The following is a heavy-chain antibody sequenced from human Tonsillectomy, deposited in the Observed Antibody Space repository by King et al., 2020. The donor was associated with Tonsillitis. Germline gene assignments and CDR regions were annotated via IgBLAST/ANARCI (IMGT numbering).Heavy chain of an antibody. Sequence: VTLKESGPALVKPPQTLTLTCTFSGFSLSTTGMSVTWIRQPPGKALEWLALIDWDDDKYYSTSLKTRLTISKYTAKNQVVLTMTNMDPVDTATNYCARKTTSGGDQIYWRFDLWGRGTLVTVSS. D-gene: IGHD4-17*01. CDR2: IDWDDDK. V-gene: IGHV2-70*01. J-gene: IGHJ2*01. CDR1: GFSLSTTGMS. CDR3: ARKTTSGGDQIYWRFDL.